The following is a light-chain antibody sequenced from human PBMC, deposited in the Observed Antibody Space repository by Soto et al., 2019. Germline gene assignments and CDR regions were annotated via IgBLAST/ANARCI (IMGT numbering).Light chain of an antibody. CDR3: QQRSNWPLT. J-gene: IGKJ4*01. CDR2: DAS. CDR1: QSIGSY. V-gene: IGKV3-11*02. Sequence: EIVLTQSPATLSLSPGERATLSCRASQSIGSYLAWYQQKPGQAPRLLIYDASNRATGIPARFSGSGSGRDFTLTINSLEPEEFAVYYCQQRSNWPLTFGGGTKVEIK.